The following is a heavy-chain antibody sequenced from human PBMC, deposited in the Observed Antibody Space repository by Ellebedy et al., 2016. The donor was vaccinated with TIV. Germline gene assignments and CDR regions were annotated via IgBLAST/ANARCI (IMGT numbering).Heavy chain of an antibody. V-gene: IGHV4-31*03. J-gene: IGHJ4*02. Sequence: SETLSLTCTVSGGSISSGGYYWSWIRQHPGKGLEWIGYIYYSGSTYYNPSLKSRVTISVETSKNQFSLKLSSVTAADTAVYYCAREVGGLRSLDYWGQGTLVTVSS. D-gene: IGHD4-17*01. CDR2: IYYSGST. CDR1: GGSISSGGYY. CDR3: AREVGGLRSLDY.